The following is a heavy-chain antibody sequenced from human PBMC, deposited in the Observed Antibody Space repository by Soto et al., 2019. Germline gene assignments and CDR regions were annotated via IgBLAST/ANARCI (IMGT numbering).Heavy chain of an antibody. J-gene: IGHJ4*02. CDR1: GYTFTTYG. CDR2: ISADDGNT. V-gene: IGHV1-18*01. Sequence: QVQLVQSGAEVKMPGASVKVSCQASGYTFTTYGVSWVRQAPGHGLEWMGWISADDGNTNYAQMLQGRVTMTTDTSTSTAYMELRSLRADDTAVYYCARGTPLGYCSGGSCYYGGLDYWGQGTLVTVSS. CDR3: ARGTPLGYCSGGSCYYGGLDY. D-gene: IGHD2-15*01.